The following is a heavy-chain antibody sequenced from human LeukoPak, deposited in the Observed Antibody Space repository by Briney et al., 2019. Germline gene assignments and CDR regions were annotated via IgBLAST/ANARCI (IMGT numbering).Heavy chain of an antibody. V-gene: IGHV5-51*01. CDR2: IYPGDSDT. J-gene: IGHJ4*02. Sequence: GESLKISFKGSGYIFTNSWIGWVRQKPGKGLEWMGIIYPGDSDTKYNPSFQGQVTISADKSITTAYLQWSSLKASDTAMYYCVRPSGTYNRFDYWGQGTLVTVSS. CDR1: GYIFTNSW. CDR3: VRPSGTYNRFDY. D-gene: IGHD1-26*01.